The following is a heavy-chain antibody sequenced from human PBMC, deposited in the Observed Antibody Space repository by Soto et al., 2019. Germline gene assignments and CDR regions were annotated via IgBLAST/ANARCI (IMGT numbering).Heavy chain of an antibody. Sequence: SETLSLTCAVSGYSISSGFFWGWIRQSPGGGLEWIGSIFHSGISYYNPSLKSRVTMSVDASKNHFSLKLTSVTAADTAVYYCARTDYFDYWGPGTLVTVSS. CDR1: GYSISSGFF. V-gene: IGHV4-38-2*01. CDR3: ARTDYFDY. J-gene: IGHJ4*02. CDR2: IFHSGIS.